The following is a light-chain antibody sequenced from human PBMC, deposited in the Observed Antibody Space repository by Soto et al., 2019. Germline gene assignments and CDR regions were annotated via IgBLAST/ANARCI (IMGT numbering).Light chain of an antibody. CDR2: AAS. V-gene: IGKV1D-12*01. CDR3: IQAYKFPHT. Sequence: DIQMTQSPSSVSASVGDRVSITCRASQGVSRWLAWYQQKPGKAPKLLITAASSLQSGVPSRFSGSGSRTDSTLTITSLQPEDFATYHCIQAYKFPHTFGPGTKVDIK. J-gene: IGKJ3*01. CDR1: QGVSRW.